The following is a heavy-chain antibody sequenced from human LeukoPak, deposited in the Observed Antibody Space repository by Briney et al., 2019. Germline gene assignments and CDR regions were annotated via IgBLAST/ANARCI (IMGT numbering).Heavy chain of an antibody. V-gene: IGHV1-18*01. CDR1: GGTFSSYA. D-gene: IGHD2-2*01. Sequence: ASVKVSCKASGGTFSSYAISWVRQAPGQGLEWMGWISAYNGNTNYAQKLQGRVTMTTDTSTSTAYMELRSLRSDDTAVYYCASLCWGVPAANHDEGCYWFDPWGQGTLVTVSS. CDR2: ISAYNGNT. CDR3: ASLCWGVPAANHDEGCYWFDP. J-gene: IGHJ5*02.